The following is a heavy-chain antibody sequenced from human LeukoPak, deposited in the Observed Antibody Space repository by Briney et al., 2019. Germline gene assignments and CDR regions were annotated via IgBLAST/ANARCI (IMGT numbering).Heavy chain of an antibody. CDR3: ARVNSRDGYNAWFY. CDR1: GGTFSSYA. D-gene: IGHD5-24*01. Sequence: ASVKVSCKASGGTFSSYAISWVRQAPGQGLEWMGGIIPIFGTANYAQKFQGRVTITADESTSTAYVELSSLRSEDTAVYYCARVNSRDGYNAWFYWGQGTLVTVSS. J-gene: IGHJ4*02. CDR2: IIPIFGTA. V-gene: IGHV1-69*13.